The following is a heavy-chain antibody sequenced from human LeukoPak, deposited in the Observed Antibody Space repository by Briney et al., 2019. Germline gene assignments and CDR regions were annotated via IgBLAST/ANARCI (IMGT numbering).Heavy chain of an antibody. CDR3: AKTHYDLLDV. CDR1: GFIFSTSP. CDR2: MNNGPGAT. D-gene: IGHD5-12*01. V-gene: IGHV3-23*01. Sequence: GGSLRLPCAASGFIFSTSPMSWVRQPPGKGLEWVSAMNNGPGATFYRDSVRGRFTISRDDSKSTLYLQMNSLRAEDTGTYYCAKTHYDLLDVWGQGTTVTVSS. J-gene: IGHJ6*02.